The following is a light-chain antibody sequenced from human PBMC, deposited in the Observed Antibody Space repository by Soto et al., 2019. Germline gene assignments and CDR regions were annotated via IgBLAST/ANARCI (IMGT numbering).Light chain of an antibody. CDR3: QQYYSYPPV. J-gene: IGKJ3*01. V-gene: IGKV1-8*01. Sequence: AIRMTQSPYSLSASTGDRVTITCRASQGISRYLAWYQQKPGKAPKLLIYAASTLQSGVPSRFSGSGSGTDFTLTISCLQSEDFATYYCQQYYSYPPVFGPGTKVDIK. CDR1: QGISRY. CDR2: AAS.